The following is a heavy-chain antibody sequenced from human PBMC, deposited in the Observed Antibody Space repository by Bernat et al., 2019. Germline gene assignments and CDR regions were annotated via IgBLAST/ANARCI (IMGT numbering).Heavy chain of an antibody. Sequence: EVQLVESGGGLVKPGGSLRLSCAASGFTFSNAWMSWVRPAPGKGLEWVGRIKSKTDGGTTDYAAPVKGRFTISRDDSKNTLYLQMNSMKTEDTAVYYCTTANDDYGDDVGWSSYYFDYWGQGTLVTVSS. D-gene: IGHD4-17*01. CDR1: GFTFSNAW. CDR2: IKSKTDGGTT. CDR3: TTANDDYGDDVGWSSYYFDY. V-gene: IGHV3-15*01. J-gene: IGHJ4*02.